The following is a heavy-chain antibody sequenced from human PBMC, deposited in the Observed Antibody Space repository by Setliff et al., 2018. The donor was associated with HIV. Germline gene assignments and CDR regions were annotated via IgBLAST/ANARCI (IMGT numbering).Heavy chain of an antibody. CDR3: AKELAASGLGYFDS. J-gene: IGHJ4*02. V-gene: IGHV3-74*01. Sequence: GGSLRLSCAASGFTFRNYKFNWVRQAPGRGLEWVSRINSDGSDTRYADSVKGRFTISRDNSKNTVYLQMNSLRAEDTAEYYCAKELAASGLGYFDSWGRGILVTVSS. D-gene: IGHD3-22*01. CDR1: GFTFRNYK. CDR2: INSDGSDT.